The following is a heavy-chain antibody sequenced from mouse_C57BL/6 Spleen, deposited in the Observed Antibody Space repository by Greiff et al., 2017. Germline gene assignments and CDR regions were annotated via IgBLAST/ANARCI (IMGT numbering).Heavy chain of an antibody. CDR2: IYPGDGDT. J-gene: IGHJ2*01. D-gene: IGHD1-1*01. CDR1: GYAFSSSW. V-gene: IGHV1-82*01. Sequence: VQLQQPGPELVKPGASVKISCKASGYAFSSSWMNWVKQRPGKGLEWIGRIYPGDGDTNYNGKFKGKATLTADKSSSTAYMQLSSLTSEDSAVCFCARRGLLRFDFDYWGQGTALTVPS. CDR3: ARRGLLRFDFDY.